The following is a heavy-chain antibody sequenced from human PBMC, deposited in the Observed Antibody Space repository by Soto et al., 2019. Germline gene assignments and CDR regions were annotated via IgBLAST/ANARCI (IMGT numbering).Heavy chain of an antibody. V-gene: IGHV4-59*08. CDR2: IYYSGST. D-gene: IGHD3-16*01. CDR3: ARRASVWSAANLYYYYYMDV. Sequence: QVQLQESGPGLVKPSETLSLTCTVSGGSISSYYWSWIRQPPGKGLEWIGYIYYSGSTNYNPSLKSRVTISVDTSKNQFSLKLSSVTAADTAVYYCARRASVWSAANLYYYYYMDVWGKGTTVTVSS. CDR1: GGSISSYY. J-gene: IGHJ6*03.